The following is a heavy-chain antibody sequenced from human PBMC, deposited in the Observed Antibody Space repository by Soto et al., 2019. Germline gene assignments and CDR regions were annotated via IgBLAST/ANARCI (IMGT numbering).Heavy chain of an antibody. CDR2: IYWDDDK. J-gene: IGHJ6*02. Sequence: QITLKESGPALVKPTQTLTLTCTISGFSLSTGGVGVGWIRQPPGKALEWLALIYWDDDKRYSPSLRSRLTITKDTSKNQVVLTMTNIDPVDTATYYCAHSRCGCDCLQSYSSHYYYGMDVWGQGTTVTVSS. V-gene: IGHV2-5*02. CDR3: AHSRCGCDCLQSYSSHYYYGMDV. CDR1: GFSLSTGGVG. D-gene: IGHD2-21*02.